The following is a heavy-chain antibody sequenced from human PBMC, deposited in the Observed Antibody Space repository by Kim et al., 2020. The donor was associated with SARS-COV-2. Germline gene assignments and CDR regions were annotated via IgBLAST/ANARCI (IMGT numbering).Heavy chain of an antibody. V-gene: IGHV3-23*03. J-gene: IGHJ4*02. D-gene: IGHD3-22*01. CDR2: IYSGGSST. CDR1: GFTFSSYA. Sequence: GGSLRLSCAASGFTFSSYAMSWVRQAPGKGLEWVSVIYSGGSSTYYADSVKGRFTISRDNSKNTLYLQMNSLRAEDTAVYYCAKEPDSSGYYFDYWGQGTLVTVSS. CDR3: AKEPDSSGYYFDY.